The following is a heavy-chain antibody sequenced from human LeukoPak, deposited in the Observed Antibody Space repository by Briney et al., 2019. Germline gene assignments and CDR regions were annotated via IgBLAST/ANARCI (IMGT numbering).Heavy chain of an antibody. V-gene: IGHV3-21*01. D-gene: IGHD4-17*01. CDR2: ISSSSSYI. CDR3: ARAGGYGDYLIDY. CDR1: GFTFSSYS. J-gene: IGHJ4*02. Sequence: GGSLRLSCAASGFTFSSYSMNRVRQAPGKGLEWVSSISSSSSYIYYADSVKGRFTISRDNAKNSLYLQMNSLRAEDTAVYYCARAGGYGDYLIDYWGQGTLVTVSS.